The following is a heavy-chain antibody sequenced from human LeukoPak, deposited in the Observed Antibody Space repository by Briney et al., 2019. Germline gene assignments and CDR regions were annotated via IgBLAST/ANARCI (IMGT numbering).Heavy chain of an antibody. CDR2: ISYDGSNK. J-gene: IGHJ4*02. CDR3: AKRRGIVVVPAAILTPSLDY. D-gene: IGHD2-2*01. V-gene: IGHV3-30*18. CDR1: GCTFSSYG. Sequence: AGGSLRLSCAASGCTFSSYGMHWVRQAPGKGLEWVAVISYDGSNKYYADSVKGRFTISRDNSKNTLYLQMNSLRAEDTAVYYCAKRRGIVVVPAAILTPSLDYWGQGTLVTVSS.